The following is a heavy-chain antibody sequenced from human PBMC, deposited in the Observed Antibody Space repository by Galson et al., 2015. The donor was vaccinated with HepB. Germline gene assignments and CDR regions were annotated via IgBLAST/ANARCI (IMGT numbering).Heavy chain of an antibody. CDR2: ISYDGSNK. V-gene: IGHV3-30*18. D-gene: IGHD2-8*01. J-gene: IGHJ6*02. CDR1: GFTFSSYG. Sequence: SLRLSCAASGFTFSSYGMHWVRQAPGKGLEWVAVISYDGSNKYYADSVKGRFTISRDNSKNTLYLQMNSLRAEDTAVYYCAKSPHGHIVLMVYADYGMDVWGQGTTVTVSS. CDR3: AKSPHGHIVLMVYADYGMDV.